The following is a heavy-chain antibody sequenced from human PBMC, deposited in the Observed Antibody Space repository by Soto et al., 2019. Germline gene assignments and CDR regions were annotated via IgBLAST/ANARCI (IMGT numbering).Heavy chain of an antibody. CDR2: IHYSGSA. Sequence: SETLSLTCTVSGGSISRSSYYWGWIRQPPGKGLEWIGSIHYSGSAYYNPSLTSRVTISVDTSKNQFSLTLSSVTAADTAVYYCARHWGDYYYYGMDVWGQGTTVTVSS. CDR1: GGSISRSSYY. J-gene: IGHJ6*02. V-gene: IGHV4-39*01. CDR3: ARHWGDYYYYGMDV. D-gene: IGHD3-16*01.